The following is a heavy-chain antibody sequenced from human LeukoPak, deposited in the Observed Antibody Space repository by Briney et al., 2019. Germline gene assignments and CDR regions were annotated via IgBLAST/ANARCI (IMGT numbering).Heavy chain of an antibody. CDR3: ARGVYIAAAQYGY. V-gene: IGHV4-59*01. Sequence: SETLSLTCTVSGGSISSYYWSWIRQPPGKGLEWMGYIYYSGTTNYNPSRTSRVTISVDTSKNQFSLKLSSVTAADTAAYYCARGVYIAAAQYGYWGQGTLVTVSS. CDR2: IYYSGTT. J-gene: IGHJ4*02. D-gene: IGHD6-13*01. CDR1: GGSISSYY.